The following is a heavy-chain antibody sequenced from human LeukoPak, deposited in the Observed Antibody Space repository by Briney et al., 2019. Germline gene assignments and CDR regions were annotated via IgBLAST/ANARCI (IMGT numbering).Heavy chain of an antibody. V-gene: IGHV4-38-2*02. J-gene: IGHJ6*03. CDR3: ARTTEGGYTYNYFYYYYMDV. CDR2: IYHSGST. CDR1: GYSISSGYY. Sequence: SETLSLTCTVSGYSISSGYYWGWIRQPPGKGLEWIGSIYHSGSTYYNPSLKSRVTISVDTSKNQFSLKLSSVTAADTAVYYCARTTEGGYTYNYFYYYYMDVWGKGTTVTISS. D-gene: IGHD5-18*01.